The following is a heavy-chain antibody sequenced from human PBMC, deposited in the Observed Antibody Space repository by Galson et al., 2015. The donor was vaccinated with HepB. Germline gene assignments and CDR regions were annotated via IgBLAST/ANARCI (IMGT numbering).Heavy chain of an antibody. D-gene: IGHD3-10*01. Sequence: SLRLSCAASEFTFSSYWMNWVRQAPGKGLEWVANINPDGSEKYYVASLKGRFTISRDNAKNSLYLQMDSLRAEDTAVYYCARRISLVRGISTKPDYYYGLDVWGQGATFTVAS. CDR3: ARRISLVRGISTKPDYYYGLDV. CDR2: INPDGSEK. CDR1: EFTFSSYW. J-gene: IGHJ6*02. V-gene: IGHV3-7*03.